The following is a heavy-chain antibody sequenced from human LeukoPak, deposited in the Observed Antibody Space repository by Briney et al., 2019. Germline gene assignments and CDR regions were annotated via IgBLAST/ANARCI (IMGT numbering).Heavy chain of an antibody. CDR3: AKDTSALIAAAGKWGFDY. D-gene: IGHD6-13*01. CDR1: GFTFVDYA. CDR2: ISWNSGSI. V-gene: IGHV3-9*03. J-gene: IGHJ4*02. Sequence: GRSLRLSCAASGFTFVDYAMHWVRQAPGKGLELVSGISWNSGSIGYADSVKGRFTISRDNAKNSLYLQMNSLRAEDMALYYCAKDTSALIAAAGKWGFDYWGQGTLVTVSS.